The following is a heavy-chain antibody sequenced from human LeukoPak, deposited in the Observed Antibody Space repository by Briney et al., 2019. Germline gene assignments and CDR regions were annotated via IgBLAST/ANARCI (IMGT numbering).Heavy chain of an antibody. CDR3: ARHQPYGDYVAAEFPFDY. D-gene: IGHD4-17*01. Sequence: SETLSLTCTVSGGSISSYYWNWIRQPPGKGLEWIGYIYYSGSTNYNPSLKSRVTISVDTSKNQFSLKLSSVTAADTAVYYCARHQPYGDYVAAEFPFDYWGQGTLVTVSS. J-gene: IGHJ4*02. V-gene: IGHV4-59*08. CDR2: IYYSGST. CDR1: GGSISSYY.